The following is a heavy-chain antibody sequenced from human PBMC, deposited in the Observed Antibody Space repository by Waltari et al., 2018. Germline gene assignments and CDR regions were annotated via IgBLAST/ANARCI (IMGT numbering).Heavy chain of an antibody. CDR3: ATRGTYYKFDY. CDR2: ISGTGCST. J-gene: IGHJ4*02. V-gene: IGHV3-23*04. Sequence: EVQLVESGGDLVQPGGSLRLSCAASGFTVSSYAMSWVRQAPGTGLEWVSAISGTGCSTYDADSVKGRFTISRDNSKNTLYLQMNSLRAEDAAVYYCATRGTYYKFDYWGQGSLVTVSS. D-gene: IGHD1-26*01. CDR1: GFTVSSYA.